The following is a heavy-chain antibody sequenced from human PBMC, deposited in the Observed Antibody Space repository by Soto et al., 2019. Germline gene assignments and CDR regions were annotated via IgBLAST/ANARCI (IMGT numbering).Heavy chain of an antibody. V-gene: IGHV1-18*01. D-gene: IGHD3-22*01. CDR1: GYTFTSYG. CDR3: ARYPLYYYDSSGYYPSDY. CDR2: ISAYNGNT. J-gene: IGHJ4*02. Sequence: GASVKVSCKASGYTFTSYGISWVRQAPGQGLEWMGWISAYNGNTNYAQKLQGRVTMTTDTSTSTAYMELRSLRSDDTAVHYCARYPLYYYDSSGYYPSDYWGQGTLVTVSS.